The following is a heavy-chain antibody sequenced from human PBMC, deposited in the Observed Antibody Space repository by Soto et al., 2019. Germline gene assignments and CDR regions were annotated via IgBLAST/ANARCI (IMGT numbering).Heavy chain of an antibody. CDR3: AREGGGIAAAGSYYYYYGMDV. CDR1: GGSISSGGYY. CDR2: IYYSGST. J-gene: IGHJ6*02. D-gene: IGHD6-13*01. V-gene: IGHV4-31*03. Sequence: QVQLQESGPGLVKPSQTLSLTCTVSGGSISSGGYYWSWIRQHPGKGLEWIGYIYYSGSTYYNPSHKSRVTTSVDTSKNQFSLKLSSVTAADTAVYYCAREGGGIAAAGSYYYYYGMDVWGQGTTVTVSS.